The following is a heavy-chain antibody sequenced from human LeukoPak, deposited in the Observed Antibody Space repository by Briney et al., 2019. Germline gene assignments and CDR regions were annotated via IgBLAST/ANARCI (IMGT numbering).Heavy chain of an antibody. CDR3: ARVNRGRIDY. Sequence: SETLSLTCAVYGGSFSGHYWTWIRQSPGKGLEWIGEIHHSGGTNYNPSLNFRVTISLDTSRNQFSLKLISLTAAGTAVYYCARVNRGRIDYWGQGILVTVSS. J-gene: IGHJ4*02. CDR2: IHHSGGT. V-gene: IGHV4-34*01. D-gene: IGHD2/OR15-2a*01. CDR1: GGSFSGHY.